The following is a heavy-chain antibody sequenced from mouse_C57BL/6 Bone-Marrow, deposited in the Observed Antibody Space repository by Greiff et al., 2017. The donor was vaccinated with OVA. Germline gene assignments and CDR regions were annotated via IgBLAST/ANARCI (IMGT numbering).Heavy chain of an antibody. CDR3: TTWNDGYLYYAMDY. V-gene: IGHV14-4*01. CDR1: GFNIKDDY. Sequence: VQLKQSGAELVRPGASVKLSCTASGFNIKDDYMHWVKQRPEQGLEWIGWIDPENGDTEYASKFQGKATITADTSSNTAYLQLSSLTSEYTAVYYCTTWNDGYLYYAMDYWGQGTSVTVSS. J-gene: IGHJ4*01. D-gene: IGHD2-3*01. CDR2: IDPENGDT.